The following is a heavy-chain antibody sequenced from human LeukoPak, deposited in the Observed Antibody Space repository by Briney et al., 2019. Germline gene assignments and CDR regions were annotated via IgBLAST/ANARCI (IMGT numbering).Heavy chain of an antibody. V-gene: IGHV3-9*01. CDR2: ISWNSGSI. CDR3: AKEGYYGSGSFPDY. J-gene: IGHJ4*02. Sequence: QPGGSLRLSCAASGFTFDDYAMHWVRQAPGKGLEWVSGISWNSGSIGYADSVKGRFTISRDNSKNTLYLQMTSLRAEDTAVYYFAKEGYYGSGSFPDYWGQGTLVTVSS. D-gene: IGHD3-10*01. CDR1: GFTFDDYA.